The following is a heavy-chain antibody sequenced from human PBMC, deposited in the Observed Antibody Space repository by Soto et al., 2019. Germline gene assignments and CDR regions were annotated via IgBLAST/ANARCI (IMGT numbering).Heavy chain of an antibody. CDR1: GGSISSYY. D-gene: IGHD2-2*01. J-gene: IGHJ6*04. CDR3: ARDGPPPLGYCSSTSCFRAVHYGMDV. CDR2: IYTSGST. Sequence: NPAETLSLTCTVCGGSISSYYWSWIRQPAGKGLEWIGRIYTSGSTNYNPSLKSRVTMSVDTSKNQFSLKLSSVTAAETAVYYCARDGPPPLGYCSSTSCFRAVHYGMDVWGKGTTVTVSS. V-gene: IGHV4-4*07.